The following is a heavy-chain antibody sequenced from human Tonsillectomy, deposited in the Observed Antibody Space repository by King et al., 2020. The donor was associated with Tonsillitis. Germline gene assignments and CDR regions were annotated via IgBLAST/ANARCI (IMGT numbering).Heavy chain of an antibody. D-gene: IGHD3-10*01. CDR1: GFTFSSYA. Sequence: QLVQSGGGLVQPGGSLRLSCAASGFTFSSYAMSWVRQAPGKGLEWVSAISGSGGSTYYADSVKGRFTISRVNSKNTLYLQMNSLRAEETAVYYCAKIGARITMIRGVPDYYYYGMDVWGQGTTVTVSS. CDR3: AKIGARITMIRGVPDYYYYGMDV. J-gene: IGHJ6*02. CDR2: ISGSGGST. V-gene: IGHV3-23*04.